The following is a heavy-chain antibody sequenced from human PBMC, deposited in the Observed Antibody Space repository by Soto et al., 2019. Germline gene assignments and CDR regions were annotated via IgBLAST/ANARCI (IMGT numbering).Heavy chain of an antibody. CDR1: GFTFSTYS. D-gene: IGHD6-6*01. CDR3: ARGGSSSDNGMDV. Sequence: EVQLVESGGGLVQPGGSLRVSCAASGFTFSTYSMNWVRQAPGKGLEWGSYMSSRSLTIYYTDSVKGRFTISRDNAKNSLYLQMNSLRDEDTAVYYCARGGSSSDNGMDVWGPGTTVTVSS. J-gene: IGHJ6*02. V-gene: IGHV3-48*02. CDR2: MSSRSLTI.